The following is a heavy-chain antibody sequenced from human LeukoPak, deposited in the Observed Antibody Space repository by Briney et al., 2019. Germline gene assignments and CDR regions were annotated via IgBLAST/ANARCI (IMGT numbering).Heavy chain of an antibody. Sequence: GGSLRLSCAASGFTFSSYAMHWVRQAPGKGLEWVAVISYDGSNKYYADSVKGRFTISRDNSKNTLYLQMNSLRAEDTAVYYXARXGHXVVVXDPYGMDVWGQGTTVTVSS. V-gene: IGHV3-30-3*01. CDR1: GFTFSSYA. CDR3: ARXGHXVVVXDPYGMDV. D-gene: IGHD3-22*01. CDR2: ISYDGSNK. J-gene: IGHJ6*02.